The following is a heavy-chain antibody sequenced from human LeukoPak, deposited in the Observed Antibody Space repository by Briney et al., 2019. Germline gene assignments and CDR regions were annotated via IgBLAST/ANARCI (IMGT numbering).Heavy chain of an antibody. V-gene: IGHV3-53*01. D-gene: IGHD4-23*01. CDR3: ARTTVVTGRYYYYYMDV. J-gene: IGHJ6*03. Sequence: PGGSLRLSCAASGFTVSSNYMSWVRQAPGKGLEWVSVIYSGGSTYYADSVKGRFTISRDNSKNTLYLQMNSLRAEDTAVYYCARTTVVTGRYYYYYMDVWGKGTTVIVSS. CDR1: GFTVSSNY. CDR2: IYSGGST.